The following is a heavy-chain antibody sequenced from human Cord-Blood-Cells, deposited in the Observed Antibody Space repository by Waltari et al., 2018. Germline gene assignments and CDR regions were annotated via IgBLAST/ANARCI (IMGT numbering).Heavy chain of an antibody. Sequence: GESGGGLVKPGGSLRLSCAAPGFTFSDYYMSWIRQAPGKGREWVSYISSSGSTIYYADSVKGRFTISRDNAKNSLYLQMNSLRAEDTAVYYCARGGELELYYYYYGMDVWGQGTTVTVSS. J-gene: IGHJ6*02. CDR2: ISSSGSTI. CDR3: ARGGELELYYYYYGMDV. D-gene: IGHD1-7*01. CDR1: GFTFSDYY. V-gene: IGHV3-11*01.